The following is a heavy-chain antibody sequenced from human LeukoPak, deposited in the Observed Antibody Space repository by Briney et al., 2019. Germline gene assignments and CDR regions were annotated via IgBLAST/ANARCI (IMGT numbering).Heavy chain of an antibody. CDR1: GFTFSSYA. J-gene: IGHJ4*02. V-gene: IGHV3-23*01. CDR3: AKQKGIRGYSYGYGFDC. Sequence: PRGSLILSCAASGFTFSSYAMSWVRQAPGKGLEWVSVISGSGGSTYYADSEKGRFTISSDTSKNMLFLLMNSLRAEDTAVYYCAKQKGIRGYSYGYGFDCWGQGTLVTVSS. CDR2: ISGSGGST. D-gene: IGHD5-18*01.